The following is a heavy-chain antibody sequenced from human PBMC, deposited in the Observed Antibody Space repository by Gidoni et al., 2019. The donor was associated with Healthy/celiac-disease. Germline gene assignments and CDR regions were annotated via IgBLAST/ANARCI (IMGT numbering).Heavy chain of an antibody. CDR2: IYYSGST. J-gene: IGHJ5*02. Sequence: QVQLQESGPGLVKPSETLSLTCTVPGGSISSYYWSWIRPPPGKGLEWIGYIYYSGSTNYNPSLKSRVTISVDTSKNQFSLKLSSVTAADTAVYYCARGGNNWFDPWGQGTLVTVSS. V-gene: IGHV4-59*01. CDR1: GGSISSYY. CDR3: ARGGNNWFDP. D-gene: IGHD3-10*01.